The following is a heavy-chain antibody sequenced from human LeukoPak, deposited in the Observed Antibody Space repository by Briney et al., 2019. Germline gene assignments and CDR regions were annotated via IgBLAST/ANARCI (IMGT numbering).Heavy chain of an antibody. CDR3: AKVYCSSTSCFYDY. CDR1: GFTFSSYG. Sequence: PGGSLRLSCAASGFTFSSYGMHWVRQAPGKGLEWVAVIWYDGSNKYYADSVKGRFTISRDNSKNTLYLQMNSLRAEDTAVYYCAKVYCSSTSCFYDYWGQGTLVTVSS. V-gene: IGHV3-33*06. D-gene: IGHD2-2*01. J-gene: IGHJ4*02. CDR2: IWYDGSNK.